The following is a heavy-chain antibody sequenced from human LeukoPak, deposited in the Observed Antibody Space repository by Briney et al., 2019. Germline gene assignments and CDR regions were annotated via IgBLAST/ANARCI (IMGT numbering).Heavy chain of an antibody. D-gene: IGHD2-15*01. CDR3: AKGSGGSSYSWVDY. CDR2: ISASGGGT. Sequence: GGSLRLSCTASGFTLSNYAMNWVRQAPGKGLEWVSVISASGGGTYYADSAKGRFTISRDNSKNMFYLQMNSLRVEDTAVYYCAKGSGGSSYSWVDYWGQGTPITVSS. J-gene: IGHJ4*02. CDR1: GFTLSNYA. V-gene: IGHV3-23*01.